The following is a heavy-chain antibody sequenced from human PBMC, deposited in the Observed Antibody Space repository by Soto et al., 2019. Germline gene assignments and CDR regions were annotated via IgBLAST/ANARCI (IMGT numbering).Heavy chain of an antibody. CDR1: GFTFSSYA. D-gene: IGHD5-18*01. Sequence: QVQLVESGGGVVQPGRSLRLSCAASGFTFSSYAMHWVRQAPGKGLEWVAVISYDGSNKYYADSVKGRFTISRDNSKNTLYLQMNSLRPEDTAVYYCERTVDTAMVSRPFDYWGQGTLVTVSS. CDR2: ISYDGSNK. V-gene: IGHV3-30-3*01. J-gene: IGHJ4*02. CDR3: ERTVDTAMVSRPFDY.